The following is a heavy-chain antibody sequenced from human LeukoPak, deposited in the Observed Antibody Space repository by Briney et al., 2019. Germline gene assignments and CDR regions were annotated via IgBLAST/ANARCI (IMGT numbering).Heavy chain of an antibody. CDR2: ISGSGGAGT. CDR1: GFTFSTYA. D-gene: IGHD1-26*01. Sequence: GGSLRLSCAASGFTFSTYAMSWVRQAPGKGLEWVSTISGSGGAGTYYADSVKGRFTVSRDNSRNTLYLPMNSLRAEDTAVYYCVKDRGGSPFYGMDVWGQGTTVTVSS. J-gene: IGHJ6*02. CDR3: VKDRGGSPFYGMDV. V-gene: IGHV3-23*01.